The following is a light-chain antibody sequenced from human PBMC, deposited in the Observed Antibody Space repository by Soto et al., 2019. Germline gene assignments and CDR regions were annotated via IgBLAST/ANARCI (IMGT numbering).Light chain of an antibody. CDR3: SSYASTTPHV. J-gene: IGLJ1*01. CDR1: SSDVGGYNY. CDR2: EVS. Sequence: QSVLTQPPSASGSPGQSVTISCTGTSSDVGGYNYVSWYQQHPGKAPKLMIYEVSKRPSGVPDRFSGSKSGNTASLTVSGLQAEDEADYYCSSYASTTPHVFGSGT. V-gene: IGLV2-8*01.